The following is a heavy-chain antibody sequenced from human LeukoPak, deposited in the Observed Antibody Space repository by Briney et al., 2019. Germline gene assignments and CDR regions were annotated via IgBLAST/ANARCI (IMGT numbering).Heavy chain of an antibody. CDR2: VNPYNDKT. V-gene: IGHV1-8*03. CDR1: GYTFNTFD. D-gene: IGHD3-10*01. Sequence: ASVTLSCQASGYTFNTFDINWVRQATGQGPEWMGWVNPYNDKTVYAPKFQGRVSISSNNSINTAYMEFSGLKSDDTAVYYCARGRRLRGVASRPLYYYYYMDVGGGGTTVTVSS. J-gene: IGHJ6*03. CDR3: ARGRRLRGVASRPLYYYYYMDV.